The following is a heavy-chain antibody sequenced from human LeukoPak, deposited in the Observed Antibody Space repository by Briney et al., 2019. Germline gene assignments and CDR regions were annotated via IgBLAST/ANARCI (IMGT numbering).Heavy chain of an antibody. CDR3: ARGPARYYYDSSGYYPHDAFDI. CDR2: MNPNSGNT. D-gene: IGHD3-22*01. Sequence: ASVKVSCKASGYTLTSYDINRVRQATGQGLEWMGWMNPNSGNTGYAQKFQGRVTMTRNTSISTAYMELSSLRSEDTAVYYCARGPARYYYDSSGYYPHDAFDIWGQGTMVTVSS. V-gene: IGHV1-8*01. CDR1: GYTLTSYD. J-gene: IGHJ3*02.